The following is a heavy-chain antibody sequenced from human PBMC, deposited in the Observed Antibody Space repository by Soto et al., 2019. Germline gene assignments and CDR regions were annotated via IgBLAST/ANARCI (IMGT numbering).Heavy chain of an antibody. CDR3: AREPTPTIWFDP. Sequence: GASVKVSCKASGYTFTSYGISWVRQAPGQGLEWMGRIIPILGIANYAQKFQGRVTITADKSTSTAYMELSSLRSEDTAVYYCAREPTPTIWFDPWGQGTLVTVSS. CDR1: GYTFTSYG. CDR2: IIPILGIA. J-gene: IGHJ5*02. D-gene: IGHD3-10*01. V-gene: IGHV1-69*04.